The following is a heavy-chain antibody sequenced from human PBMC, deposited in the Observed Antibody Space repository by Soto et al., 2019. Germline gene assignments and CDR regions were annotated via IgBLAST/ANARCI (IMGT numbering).Heavy chain of an antibody. V-gene: IGHV4-39*01. CDR3: ARQVGPAGAGDFDY. D-gene: IGHD6-19*01. Sequence: PSETLSLTCTVSGGSISSSSYYWGWIRQPPGKGLEWIGSIYYSGSTYYNPSLKSRVTISVDTSKNQFSLKLSSVTAADTAVYYCARQVGPAGAGDFDYWGQGTLVTVSS. J-gene: IGHJ4*02. CDR2: IYYSGST. CDR1: GGSISSSSYY.